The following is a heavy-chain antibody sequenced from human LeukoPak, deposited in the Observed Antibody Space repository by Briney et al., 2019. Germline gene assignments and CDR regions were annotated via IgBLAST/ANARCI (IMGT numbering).Heavy chain of an antibody. J-gene: IGHJ4*02. D-gene: IGHD3-10*01. V-gene: IGHV3-9*01. CDR1: GFTFDDYA. CDR2: ISWNSDII. Sequence: GGSLRLSCAASGFTFDDYAMQWVRHAPGKGLEWVSGISWNSDIIGYGDSVKGRFTISRDNAKNSLYLQMNSLRAEDTAVYYCLGESSGGDYWGQGTLVTVSS. CDR3: LGESSGGDY.